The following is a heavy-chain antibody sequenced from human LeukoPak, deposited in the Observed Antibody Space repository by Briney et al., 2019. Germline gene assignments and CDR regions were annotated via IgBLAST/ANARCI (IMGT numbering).Heavy chain of an antibody. Sequence: SETLSLTCTVSGGPISSYYWSWIRQPPGKGLEWIGYIYYSGSTNYNPSLKSRVTISVDTSKNQFSLKLSSVTAADTAVYYCAGDEGNPGGFDYWGQGTPVTVSS. CDR2: IYYSGST. CDR3: AGDEGNPGGFDY. V-gene: IGHV4-59*01. CDR1: GGPISSYY. D-gene: IGHD4-23*01. J-gene: IGHJ4*02.